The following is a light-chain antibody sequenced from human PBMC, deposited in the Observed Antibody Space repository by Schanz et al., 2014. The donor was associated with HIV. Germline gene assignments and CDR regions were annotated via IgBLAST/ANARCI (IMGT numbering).Light chain of an antibody. Sequence: NFMLTQPHSLSESPGKTVTISCTRSSGSLPSSNVQGYQPPPGSAPPILIYEDNQRPSGVPGRFSGSIDSSSNSASLTISGLKTEDEADYHCQSYDASNQVFGGGTKLTVL. CDR2: EDN. CDR3: QSYDASNQV. J-gene: IGLJ3*02. CDR1: SGSLPSSN. V-gene: IGLV6-57*04.